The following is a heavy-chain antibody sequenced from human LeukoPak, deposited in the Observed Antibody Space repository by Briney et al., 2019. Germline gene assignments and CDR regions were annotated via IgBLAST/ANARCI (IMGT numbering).Heavy chain of an antibody. J-gene: IGHJ4*02. CDR3: AKKRGIAVAGTLLFPFDY. V-gene: IGHV3-30*18. D-gene: IGHD6-19*01. Sequence: GRSLRLSCAASGFTFSSYGMHWVRQAPGKGREWVAVISYDGSNKYYADSVKGRFTISRNNSKKTLYLQMNSLRAEDTAVYYCAKKRGIAVAGTLLFPFDYWGQGTLVTVSS. CDR1: GFTFSSYG. CDR2: ISYDGSNK.